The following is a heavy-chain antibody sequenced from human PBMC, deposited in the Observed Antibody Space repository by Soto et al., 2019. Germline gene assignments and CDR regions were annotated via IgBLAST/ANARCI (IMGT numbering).Heavy chain of an antibody. CDR1: GFSLSNSRMG. V-gene: IGHV2-26*01. J-gene: IGHJ3*02. CDR2: IFSNDEK. CDR3: AGGYCSGGSCDDAFDI. Sequence: QVTLKESGPVLVKPTETLTLTCTVSGFSLSNSRMGVSWIRQPPGKALEWLAHIFSNDEKSYSTSLKSRLTIYKDTSKSQVVLTMTNMDPVDTATYYCAGGYCSGGSCDDAFDIWGPGTMVTVSS. D-gene: IGHD2-15*01.